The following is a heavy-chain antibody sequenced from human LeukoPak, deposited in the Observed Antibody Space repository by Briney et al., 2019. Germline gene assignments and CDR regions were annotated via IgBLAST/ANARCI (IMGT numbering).Heavy chain of an antibody. CDR1: GFTFYDYY. J-gene: IGHJ3*02. V-gene: IGHV3-11*04. D-gene: IGHD6-19*01. Sequence: PGGPLRLFCAASGFTFYDYYMICLPHAPGRGREGVSYISSSGSTIYYADSVKGRFTISRDNAKNSLYLQMNSLRAEYTAVYYCARSTIAVAGHDAFDIWGQGTMVTVSS. CDR3: ARSTIAVAGHDAFDI. CDR2: ISSSGSTI.